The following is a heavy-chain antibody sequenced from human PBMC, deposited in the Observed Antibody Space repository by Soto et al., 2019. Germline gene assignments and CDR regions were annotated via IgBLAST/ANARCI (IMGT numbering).Heavy chain of an antibody. D-gene: IGHD1-26*01. Sequence: EVQLVESGGGLVQPGGSLRLSCAASGFTFSSYWMHWVRQAPGKGLVWVSRIDNAGSSVRYADSVKGRFTISRDNAKNALYLQMNSLRAEVSAVYYCTRVGGSVSGMDVWGQGTTVTVSS. CDR3: TRVGGSVSGMDV. CDR1: GFTFSSYW. CDR2: IDNAGSSV. J-gene: IGHJ6*02. V-gene: IGHV3-74*01.